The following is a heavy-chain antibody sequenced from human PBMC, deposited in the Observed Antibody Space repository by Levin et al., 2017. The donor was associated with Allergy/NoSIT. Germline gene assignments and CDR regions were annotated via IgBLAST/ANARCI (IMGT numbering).Heavy chain of an antibody. Sequence: PSETLSLTCTVSGGSISTSTYHWGWIRQPPGKGLEWIGSIYYRGNVYYSPSLESRVTLFVDTSHNYFSLKLRSVTAADTAMYDCARLFNGCPGDIWGQGTMVTVSS. CDR3: ARLFNGCPGDI. J-gene: IGHJ3*02. CDR1: GGSISTSTYH. V-gene: IGHV4-39*02. D-gene: IGHD5-24*01. CDR2: IYYRGNV.